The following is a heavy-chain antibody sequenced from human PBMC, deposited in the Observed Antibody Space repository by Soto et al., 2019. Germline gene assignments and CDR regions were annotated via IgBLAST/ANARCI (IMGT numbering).Heavy chain of an antibody. CDR3: ARSNSSDLFQY. V-gene: IGHV4-34*01. CDR1: GPSSSGYY. J-gene: IGHJ4*02. Sequence: SDTLSLTGAVYGPSSSGYYLTWIRQPPGTGLEWIGEINHSGSTNYNPSLKSRVTISVDTSKNQFSLKLTSVTAADTAVYYCARSNSSDLFQYWGPGSRVTV. CDR2: INHSGST. D-gene: IGHD6-13*01.